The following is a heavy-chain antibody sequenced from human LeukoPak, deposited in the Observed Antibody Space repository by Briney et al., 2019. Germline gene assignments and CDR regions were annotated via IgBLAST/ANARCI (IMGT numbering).Heavy chain of an antibody. CDR3: ARGTYGDYWYFDL. D-gene: IGHD4-17*01. Sequence: GASVTVSCKASGYTFTSYYLQWVRQAPGQGLEWMGIINPSGGSTSYAQKFQGRVTMTRDMSTSTVYMELSSLRSEDTAVYYCARGTYGDYWYFDLWGRGTLVTVSS. CDR2: INPSGGST. V-gene: IGHV1-46*01. J-gene: IGHJ2*01. CDR1: GYTFTSYY.